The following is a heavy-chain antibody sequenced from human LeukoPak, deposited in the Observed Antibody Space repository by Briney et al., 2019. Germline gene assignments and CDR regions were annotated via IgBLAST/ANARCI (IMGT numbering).Heavy chain of an antibody. Sequence: SVKVSCKASGGTLSSYAISWVRQAPGQGLEWMGGIIPIFGTANYAQKFQGRVTITADESTSTAYMELSSLRSEDTAVYYCARDRSGKNAFDIWGQGTMVTVSS. CDR3: ARDRSGKNAFDI. J-gene: IGHJ3*02. D-gene: IGHD1-26*01. CDR1: GGTLSSYA. CDR2: IIPIFGTA. V-gene: IGHV1-69*13.